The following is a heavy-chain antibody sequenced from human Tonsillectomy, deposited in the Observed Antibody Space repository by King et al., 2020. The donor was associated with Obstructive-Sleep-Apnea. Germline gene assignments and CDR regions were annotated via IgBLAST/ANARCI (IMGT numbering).Heavy chain of an antibody. CDR3: ARRSGDRGYYFHY. Sequence: LSRTCTVSGGSIGTYYWSWVRQPPGKGVEWIGYIYYRGSTDYNPSLKSRVTISVDTATSKFPRRLNSVTAADTAVYYCARRSGDRGYYFHYWGQGSLVIVSS. CDR2: IYYRGST. V-gene: IGHV4-59*08. CDR1: GGSIGTYY. D-gene: IGHD3-10*01. J-gene: IGHJ4*02.